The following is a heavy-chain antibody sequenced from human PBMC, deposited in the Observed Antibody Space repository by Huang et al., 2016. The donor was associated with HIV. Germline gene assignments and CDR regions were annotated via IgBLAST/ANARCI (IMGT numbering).Heavy chain of an antibody. CDR1: GFTFRESW. J-gene: IGHJ6*03. D-gene: IGHD3-3*01. CDR2: VSGDGSYT. Sequence: VQLVESGGGLFQPGGSLRLSCATSGFTFRESWMHWVRQVTGRGLVWVARVSGDGSYTNYAPAGRVRFTEFRDNAKNTLYLQMNSLLAGDTGTYFCARSRRSGSSLSYYYYLDIWGKGTTVIVSS. V-gene: IGHV3-74*01. CDR3: ARSRRSGSSLSYYYYLDI.